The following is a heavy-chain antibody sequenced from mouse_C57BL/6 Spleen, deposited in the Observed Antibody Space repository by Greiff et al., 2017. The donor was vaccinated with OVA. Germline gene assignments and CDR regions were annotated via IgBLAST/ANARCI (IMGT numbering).Heavy chain of an antibody. CDR3: ARSDYGSSYDWYFDV. D-gene: IGHD1-1*01. Sequence: VQLQQSGPGLAKPSQTLSLTCSVTGYSITSDYWNWIRKFPGNKLEYMGYISYSGSTYYNPSLKSRISITRDTSKNQYYLQLNSVTTEDTATYCCARSDYGSSYDWYFDVWGTGTTVTVSS. CDR2: ISYSGST. V-gene: IGHV3-8*01. J-gene: IGHJ1*03. CDR1: GYSITSDY.